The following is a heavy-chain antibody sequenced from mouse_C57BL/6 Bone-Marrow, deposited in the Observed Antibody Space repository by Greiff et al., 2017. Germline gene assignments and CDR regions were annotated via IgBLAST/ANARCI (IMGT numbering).Heavy chain of an antibody. CDR2: INPSSGYT. Sequence: VQLQQSGAELARPGASVKMSCKASGYTFTSYTMHWVKQRPGQGLEWIGYINPSSGYTKYNQKFKDKATLTADKSSSTAYMQLSSLTSEDSAVYYCARVVATPYAMDYWGQGTSVTVSS. J-gene: IGHJ4*01. V-gene: IGHV1-4*01. D-gene: IGHD1-1*01. CDR1: GYTFTSYT. CDR3: ARVVATPYAMDY.